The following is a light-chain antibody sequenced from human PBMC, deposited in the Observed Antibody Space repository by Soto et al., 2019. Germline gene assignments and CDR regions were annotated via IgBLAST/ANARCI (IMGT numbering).Light chain of an antibody. CDR3: QQYGGSPWT. V-gene: IGKV3-20*01. Sequence: EIVLTQSPGTLSLSPGDRATLSCRASQSVGSNYLAWYQQKPGQAPRLLVYAASSRAPGTPARFSGSGSGTDFTLIISRLEAEDFAVYYCQQYGGSPWTFGQGTKVETK. J-gene: IGKJ1*01. CDR2: AAS. CDR1: QSVGSNY.